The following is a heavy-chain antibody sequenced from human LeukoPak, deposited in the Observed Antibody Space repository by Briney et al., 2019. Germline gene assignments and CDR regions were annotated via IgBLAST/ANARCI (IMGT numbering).Heavy chain of an antibody. D-gene: IGHD3-10*01. V-gene: IGHV4-61*01. CDR1: GGSVSSGSYY. J-gene: IGHJ4*02. CDR2: IYYSGST. Sequence: SETLSLTCTVSGGSVSSGSYYWSWIRQPPGKGLEWIGYIYYSGSTNYNPSLKNRVTISVDTSKNQFSLKLSSVTAADTAVYYCARLQRDGSGRSFDYWGQGTLVPVSS. CDR3: ARLQRDGSGRSFDY.